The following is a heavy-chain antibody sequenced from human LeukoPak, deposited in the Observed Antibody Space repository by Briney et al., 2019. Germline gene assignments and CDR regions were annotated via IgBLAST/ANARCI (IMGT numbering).Heavy chain of an antibody. Sequence: ASVKVSCKASGYTFTGYYMHWVRQAPGQGLEWMGWINPNSGGTNYAQKFQGRVTMTRDTSISTAYMELSRLRSDDTAVYYCARVPDIVVVVAAYTYYYYCMDVWGQGTTVTVSS. CDR3: ARVPDIVVVVAAYTYYYYCMDV. CDR2: INPNSGGT. CDR1: GYTFTGYY. D-gene: IGHD2-15*01. V-gene: IGHV1-2*02. J-gene: IGHJ6*02.